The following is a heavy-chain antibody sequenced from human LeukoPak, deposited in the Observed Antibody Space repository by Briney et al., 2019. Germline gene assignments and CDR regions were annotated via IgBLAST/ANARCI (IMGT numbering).Heavy chain of an antibody. Sequence: GGSLRLTCAASGFTFSDYYMSWIRQAPGKGLEWVSYISSSGSTIYYADSVKGRFTISRDNAKNSLYLQMNSLRAEDTAVYYCAREVVVVPAAMNYYYYYGMDVWGQGTTVTVSS. CDR3: AREVVVVPAAMNYYYYYGMDV. D-gene: IGHD2-2*01. J-gene: IGHJ6*02. V-gene: IGHV3-11*01. CDR2: ISSSGSTI. CDR1: GFTFSDYY.